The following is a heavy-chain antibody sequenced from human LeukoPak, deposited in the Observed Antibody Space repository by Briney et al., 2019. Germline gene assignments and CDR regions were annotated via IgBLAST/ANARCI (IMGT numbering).Heavy chain of an antibody. CDR2: INPNSGGT. Sequence: ASVKVSCKTSGYSFTNYYMHWVRQAPGQGLEWMGWINPNSGGTNYAQKFQGWVTMTRDTSISTAYMELSRLRSDDTAVYYCARGGGPYYFDYWGQGTLVTVSS. CDR3: ARGGGPYYFDY. V-gene: IGHV1-2*04. J-gene: IGHJ4*02. D-gene: IGHD3-16*01. CDR1: GYSFTNYY.